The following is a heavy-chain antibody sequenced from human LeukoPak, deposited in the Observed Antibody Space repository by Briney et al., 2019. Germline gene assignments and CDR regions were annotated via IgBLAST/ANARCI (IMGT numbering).Heavy chain of an antibody. CDR3: ARKLTGTTYFGS. D-gene: IGHD1-1*01. V-gene: IGHV3-48*03. CDR1: GFTFSSYD. CDR2: IHGSGKTI. Sequence: PGGSLRLSCVASGFTFSSYDMNWVRQAPGKGLEWVSYIHGSGKTIYYADSVKGRFTISRDNAKNSLSLQMNSLRAEDTAVYYCARKLTGTTYFGSWGQGTLVTVSS. J-gene: IGHJ4*02.